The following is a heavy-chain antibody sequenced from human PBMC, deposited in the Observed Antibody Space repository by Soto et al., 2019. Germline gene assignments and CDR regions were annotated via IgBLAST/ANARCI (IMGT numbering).Heavy chain of an antibody. V-gene: IGHV3-66*01. CDR2: IYSGGST. Sequence: EVQLVESGGGLVQRGGSLRLSCAASGFTVSSNYMSWVRQAPGKGLEWVSVIYSGGSTYYADSVKGRFTISRDNSKNTLYLQMNSLRAEDTAVYYCARGLTYSSGWYDAFDIWGQGTMVTVSS. CDR1: GFTVSSNY. J-gene: IGHJ3*02. D-gene: IGHD6-19*01. CDR3: ARGLTYSSGWYDAFDI.